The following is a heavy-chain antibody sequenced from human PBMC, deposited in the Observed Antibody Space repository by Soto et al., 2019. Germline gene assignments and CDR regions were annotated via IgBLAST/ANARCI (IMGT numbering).Heavy chain of an antibody. V-gene: IGHV3-74*01. CDR2: ITEDGSGT. D-gene: IGHD2-8*01. CDR3: VRGTNGWRGMDY. Sequence: VGSLRLSCATSGFTFSSYPIHWVRQAPGKGPVWVSRITEDGSGTTYADSVKGRFTVTRDNAKNTMYLQMSGLGAEDTAVYHCVRGTNGWRGMDYWGQGTLVTVSS. CDR1: GFTFSSYP. J-gene: IGHJ4*02.